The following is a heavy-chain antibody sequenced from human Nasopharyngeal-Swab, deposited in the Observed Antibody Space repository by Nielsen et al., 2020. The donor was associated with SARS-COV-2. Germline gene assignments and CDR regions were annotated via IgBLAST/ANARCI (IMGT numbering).Heavy chain of an antibody. CDR2: IDPSDSYT. CDR1: GYSFTSYW. CDR3: ARHWSDPGNWFDP. Sequence: GESLKISCKGSGYSFTSYWISWVRQMPGKGLEWMGRIDPSDSYTNYSPSFQGHVTISADKSISTAYLQWSSPKASDTAMYYCARHWSDPGNWFDPWGQGTLVTVSS. J-gene: IGHJ5*01. V-gene: IGHV5-10-1*01.